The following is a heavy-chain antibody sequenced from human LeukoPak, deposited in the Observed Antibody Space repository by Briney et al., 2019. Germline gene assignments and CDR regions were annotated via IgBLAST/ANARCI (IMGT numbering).Heavy chain of an antibody. J-gene: IGHJ5*02. D-gene: IGHD3-10*01. CDR2: IYYSGST. CDR3: ARFMVRGVIRWFDP. V-gene: IGHV4-59*01. CDR1: GGSISSYY. Sequence: ASETLSLTCTVSGGSISSYYWSWIRQPPGKGLEWIGYIYYSGSTNYNPSLKSRVTISVDTSKNQFSLKLSSVTAADTAVYYCARFMVRGVIRWFDPWGQGTLVTVSS.